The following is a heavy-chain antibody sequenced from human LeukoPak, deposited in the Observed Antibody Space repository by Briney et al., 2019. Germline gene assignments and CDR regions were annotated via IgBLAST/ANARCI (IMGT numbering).Heavy chain of an antibody. Sequence: TSETLSLTCTVSGGSISSSSYYWGWIRQPPGKGLEWIGSIYYSGSTYYNPSLKSRVTISVDTSKNQFSLKLSSVTAADTAVYYCASSSGYYHAFDYWGQGTLVTVSS. CDR1: GGSISSSSYY. V-gene: IGHV4-39*01. J-gene: IGHJ4*02. CDR3: ASSSGYYHAFDY. CDR2: IYYSGST. D-gene: IGHD3-22*01.